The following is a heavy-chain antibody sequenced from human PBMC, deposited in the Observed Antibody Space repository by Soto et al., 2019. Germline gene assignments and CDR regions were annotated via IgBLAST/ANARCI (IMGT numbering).Heavy chain of an antibody. CDR1: GGSISSGGYY. Sequence: QVQLQESGPGLVKPSQTLSLTCTVSGGSISSGGYYWSWIRQHPGKGLEWIGYIYYSGSTYYNPSLKSRVTISVDTSKSQSSLKLSSVTAADTAVYYCARVNIVVGVAATIVWVWFDPWGQGTLVTVSS. J-gene: IGHJ5*02. V-gene: IGHV4-31*03. CDR3: ARVNIVVGVAATIVWVWFDP. D-gene: IGHD2-15*01. CDR2: IYYSGST.